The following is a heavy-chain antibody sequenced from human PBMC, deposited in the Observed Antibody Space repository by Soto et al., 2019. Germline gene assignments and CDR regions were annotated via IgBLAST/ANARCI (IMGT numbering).Heavy chain of an antibody. Sequence: VRFLSVSSPASGVPCGNYAMSLIRPAPGKGLEWVSGISGSGDTTKYADSVKGRFTVSRDNPKNTLYLEMNSLRAEDTAIYYCAKEPYTSLSYWFGICGQGTLLTGSS. V-gene: IGHV3-23*01. CDR1: GVPCGNYA. CDR3: AKEPYTSLSYWFGI. D-gene: IGHD6-6*01. J-gene: IGHJ5*02. CDR2: ISGSGDTT.